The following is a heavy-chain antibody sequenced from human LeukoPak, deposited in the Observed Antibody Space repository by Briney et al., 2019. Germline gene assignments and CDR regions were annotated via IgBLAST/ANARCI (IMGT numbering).Heavy chain of an antibody. J-gene: IGHJ4*02. CDR2: ISGIGGIT. V-gene: IGHV3-23*01. CDR3: AKLYCSSTSCSRGGYFDY. D-gene: IGHD2-2*01. Sequence: PGGSLRLSCAASGFTFSSYAMSWVCQAPGKGLEWVSIISGIGGITYYPDSVKGRFTISRDNSKNTLYLQMNSLRAEDTAVYYCAKLYCSSTSCSRGGYFDYWGRGTLVTVSS. CDR1: GFTFSSYA.